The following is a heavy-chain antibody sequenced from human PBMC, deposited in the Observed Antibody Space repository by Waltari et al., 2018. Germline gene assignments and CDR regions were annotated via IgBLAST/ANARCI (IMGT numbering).Heavy chain of an antibody. CDR2: INAGKGNT. CDR1: GYTFTSYA. J-gene: IGHJ4*02. D-gene: IGHD3-22*01. CDR3: ARGGVRGYYLYYVDY. V-gene: IGHV1-3*03. Sequence: QVQLVQSGAAVKKPGASVKVSCKASGYTFTSYAMHWVRQAPGQRREWMGWINAGKGNTKYAQEFQGRVTITRDTSASRACMGLSSMRSEEMDVYECARGGVRGYYLYYVDYWGQGTLVTVSS.